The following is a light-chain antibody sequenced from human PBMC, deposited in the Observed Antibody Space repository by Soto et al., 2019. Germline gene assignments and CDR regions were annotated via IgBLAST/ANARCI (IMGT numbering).Light chain of an antibody. CDR3: QSYDISLSVSVI. V-gene: IGLV1-40*01. Sequence: LTQPPAVSGAPGRRVTISCTGSSSNIGAGYDVQWYQQLPGAAPKLLIFGNSNRPSGVPDRFSGSRSGTSASLAITGLQAEDEADYFCQSYDISLSVSVIFGGGTKVTVL. CDR1: SSNIGAGYD. CDR2: GNS. J-gene: IGLJ2*01.